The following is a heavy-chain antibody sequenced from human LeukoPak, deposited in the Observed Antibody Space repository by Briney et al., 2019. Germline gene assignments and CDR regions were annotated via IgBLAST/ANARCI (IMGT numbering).Heavy chain of an antibody. CDR1: GFTFSHYW. CDR3: ARDSRRSFDY. Sequence: PGGSLRLSCAPSGFTFSHYWTTWVRQAPGKGLEWVANMNQDGSEKYYVDSVKGRFTISRDNANNSLYLQMNSLRAEDTAVYYCARDSRRSFDYWGQGTLVTVSS. CDR2: MNQDGSEK. D-gene: IGHD1-14*01. J-gene: IGHJ4*02. V-gene: IGHV3-7*01.